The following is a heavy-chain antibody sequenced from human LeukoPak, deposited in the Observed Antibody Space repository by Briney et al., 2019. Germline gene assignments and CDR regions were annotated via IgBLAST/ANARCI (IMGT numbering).Heavy chain of an antibody. V-gene: IGHV3-23*01. J-gene: IGHJ4*02. CDR1: GFSFSNYA. D-gene: IGHD4-17*01. CDR3: AKAPLYGDYSFDY. CDR2: ISGSGGST. Sequence: GSLRLSCAASGFSFSNYAMSWVRQAPARGPEWVSAISGSGGSTYYADSVKGRFTISRDNSKNTLYLQMNSLRAEDTAVYYCAKAPLYGDYSFDYWGQGTLVTVSS.